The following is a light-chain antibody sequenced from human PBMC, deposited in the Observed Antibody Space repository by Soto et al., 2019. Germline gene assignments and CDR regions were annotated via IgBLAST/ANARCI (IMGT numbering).Light chain of an antibody. CDR3: TSNTSSDTYG. V-gene: IGLV2-14*01. CDR2: DVS. CDR1: SSDVGGYNY. Sequence: QSVLTQPASVSGSPGQSITISCTGTSSDVGGYNYVSWYQQRPGKVPRLMIYDVSNRPSGVSNRFSGSKSGNTASLTISGLQAEDEADYYCTSNTSSDTYGFGTGTKVTVL. J-gene: IGLJ1*01.